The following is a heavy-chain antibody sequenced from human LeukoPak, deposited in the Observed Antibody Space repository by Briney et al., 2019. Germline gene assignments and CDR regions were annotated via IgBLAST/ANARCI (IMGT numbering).Heavy chain of an antibody. CDR2: IYSSGTT. D-gene: IGHD3-10*01. J-gene: IGHJ4*02. Sequence: SETLSLTCTVSGGSISGCYWSWIRQSPGKGLEWIGYIYSSGTTNYNPPLKSRVTMSVDSSNNQFSLRLSSVTASDTAFYYCARHYGSGTYPLDYWGRGILVTVSS. V-gene: IGHV4-59*08. CDR1: GGSISGCY. CDR3: ARHYGSGTYPLDY.